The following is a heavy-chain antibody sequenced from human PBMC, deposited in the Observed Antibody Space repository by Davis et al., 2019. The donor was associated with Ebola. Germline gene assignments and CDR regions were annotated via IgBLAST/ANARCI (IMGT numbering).Heavy chain of an antibody. V-gene: IGHV3-23*01. CDR1: GFIFSSYA. D-gene: IGHD2-8*01. Sequence: GGSLRLSCAASGFIFSSYAMGWVRQAPGKGLEWVAGISAISGSTFYTDSVNGRFTISRDNSKNTLYLQMNTLRAEDTAIYYCAKDLGTSGVFDIWGQGTVVTVSS. CDR2: ISAISGST. CDR3: AKDLGTSGVFDI. J-gene: IGHJ3*02.